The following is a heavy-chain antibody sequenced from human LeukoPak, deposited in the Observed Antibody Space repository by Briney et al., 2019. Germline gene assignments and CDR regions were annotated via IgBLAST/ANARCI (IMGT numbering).Heavy chain of an antibody. V-gene: IGHV3-53*01. D-gene: IGHD3-3*01. Sequence: CGALRLSCAASGFTVSSNYMTWVRPAPGKGLEWVSLIYSRGRTYDADSVNSRFTTSRDNSKNTLYLQMNSLRAEDTVVYYCAGSPGTFVTIYYWGQGTLV. CDR3: AGSPGTFVTIYY. J-gene: IGHJ4*02. CDR2: IYSRGRT. CDR1: GFTVSSNY.